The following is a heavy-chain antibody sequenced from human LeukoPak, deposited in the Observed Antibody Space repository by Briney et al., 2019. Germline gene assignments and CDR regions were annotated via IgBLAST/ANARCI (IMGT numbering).Heavy chain of an antibody. D-gene: IGHD5-12*01. Sequence: PGGSLRLSCAASGFTFSNSAMSWVRQAPGKGLEWVSVISGSGGSTYADSVKGRFTISRDNSKNTLYLQMNSLRAEDTAVYYCAKSFSYSGYDHYYYYMDVWGKGTTVTVSS. CDR1: GFTFSNSA. V-gene: IGHV3-23*01. J-gene: IGHJ6*03. CDR3: AKSFSYSGYDHYYYYMDV. CDR2: ISGSGGST.